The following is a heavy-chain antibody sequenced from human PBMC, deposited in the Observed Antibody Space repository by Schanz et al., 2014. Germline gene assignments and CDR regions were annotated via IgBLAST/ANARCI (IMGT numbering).Heavy chain of an antibody. V-gene: IGHV3-23*04. J-gene: IGHJ4*02. D-gene: IGHD2-2*01. CDR2: ISGSGGST. CDR1: GFTVSSNH. Sequence: VQLVESGGGVVQPGGSLRLSCAVSGFTVSSNHMSWVRQAPGKGLEWVSGISGSGGSTYYADSVKGRFTISRDNSKNTLYLQMNSLRSEDTAVYYCAKDSTHIDIVLVPTAIDYWGQGTLVTVSS. CDR3: AKDSTHIDIVLVPTAIDY.